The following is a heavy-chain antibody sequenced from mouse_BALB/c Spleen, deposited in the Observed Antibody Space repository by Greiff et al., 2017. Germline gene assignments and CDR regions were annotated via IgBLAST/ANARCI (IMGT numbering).Heavy chain of an antibody. D-gene: IGHD4-1*01. Sequence: DVMLVESGGGLVQPGGSLKLSCAASGFTFSSYTMSWVRQTPEKRLEWVAYISNGGGSTYYPDTVKGRFTISRDNAKNTLYLQMSSLKSEDTAMYYCTKTGTGAMDYWGQGTSVTVSS. J-gene: IGHJ4*01. V-gene: IGHV5-12-2*01. CDR1: GFTFSSYT. CDR2: ISNGGGST. CDR3: TKTGTGAMDY.